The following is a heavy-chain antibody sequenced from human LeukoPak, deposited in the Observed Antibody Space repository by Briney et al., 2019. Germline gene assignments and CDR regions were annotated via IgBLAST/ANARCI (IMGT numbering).Heavy chain of an antibody. Sequence: GGSLRLSCAASGFTFSSYTMNWVRQAPGKGLEWVSSISSSSSYIYYADSVKGRFTISRDNAKNSLYLQMNSLRAEDTTVYYCARDTYDILTGYYKWAFDIWGQGTMVTVSS. J-gene: IGHJ3*02. CDR1: GFTFSSYT. CDR2: ISSSSSYI. CDR3: ARDTYDILTGYYKWAFDI. D-gene: IGHD3-9*01. V-gene: IGHV3-21*06.